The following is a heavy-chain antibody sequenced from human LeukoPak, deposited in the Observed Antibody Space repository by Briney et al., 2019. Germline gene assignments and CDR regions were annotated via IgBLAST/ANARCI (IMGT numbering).Heavy chain of an antibody. J-gene: IGHJ4*02. V-gene: IGHV4-34*01. D-gene: IGHD3-22*01. CDR2: INHSGST. Sequence: ASETLSLTCAVYGGSFSGYYWSWIRQPPGKGLEWLGEINHSGSTNYNPSLKSRVTISVDTSKNQFSLKLSSVTAADTAVYYCARGSSRIYYYDSSGYSHAFDYWGQGILVTVSS. CDR1: GGSFSGYY. CDR3: ARGSSRIYYYDSSGYSHAFDY.